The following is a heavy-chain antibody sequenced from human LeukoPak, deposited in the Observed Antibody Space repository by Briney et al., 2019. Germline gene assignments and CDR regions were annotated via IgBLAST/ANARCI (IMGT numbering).Heavy chain of an antibody. V-gene: IGHV5-51*01. J-gene: IGHJ4*02. CDR1: RYSFTSYW. Sequence: GESLKISCKGSRYSFTSYWIGWVRQMPGKGLEWMGIIYPGDSDTRYSPSFQGQVTISADQSLSIPYLQWSSLKASDTAMYYCARHSGSYLIDYWGQGTLVTVSS. CDR2: IYPGDSDT. CDR3: ARHSGSYLIDY. D-gene: IGHD1-26*01.